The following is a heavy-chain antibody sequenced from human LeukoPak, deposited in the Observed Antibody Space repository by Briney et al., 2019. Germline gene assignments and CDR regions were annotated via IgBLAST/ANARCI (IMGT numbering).Heavy chain of an antibody. J-gene: IGHJ4*02. D-gene: IGHD2-15*01. V-gene: IGHV3-66*02. CDR3: AGLRGGYCSSDSCYSDC. Sequence: PGGSLRLSXAVSGFTVSSNYMSSVRQAPGKGLEWLSVIYSGGSTYYADSVKGRFIISRDNSKNTLLLQMNSLRAEDTAVYYCAGLRGGYCSSDSCYSDCWGQGTLVTVSS. CDR2: IYSGGST. CDR1: GFTVSSNY.